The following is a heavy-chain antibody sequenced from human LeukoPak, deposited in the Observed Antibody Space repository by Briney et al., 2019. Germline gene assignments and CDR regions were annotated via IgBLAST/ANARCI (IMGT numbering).Heavy chain of an antibody. CDR3: VKGVPLTIFDY. CDR2: ISGSGAGT. V-gene: IGHV3-23*01. Sequence: GGSLRLSCAASGFTFSSYAMSWVRQAPGKGLEWVSEISGSGAGTHYADSEKGRFTISRDNSKNTLYLQMNSLRAEDTAVYYCVKGVPLTIFDYWGQGTLVTVSS. CDR1: GFTFSSYA. D-gene: IGHD3-9*01. J-gene: IGHJ4*02.